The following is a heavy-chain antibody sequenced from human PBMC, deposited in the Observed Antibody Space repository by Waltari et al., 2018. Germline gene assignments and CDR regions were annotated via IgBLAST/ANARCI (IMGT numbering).Heavy chain of an antibody. Sequence: EVQLVESGGGLVQPGGSLRLSCAASGFTFSSYEMNWVRQAPGKGLEWVSYISSSGSTIYYADSVKGRFTISRDNAKNSLYLQMNSLRAEDTAVYYCASHRGGYLYYFDYWGQGTLVTVSS. CDR2: ISSSGSTI. D-gene: IGHD3-22*01. J-gene: IGHJ4*02. V-gene: IGHV3-48*03. CDR3: ASHRGGYLYYFDY. CDR1: GFTFSSYE.